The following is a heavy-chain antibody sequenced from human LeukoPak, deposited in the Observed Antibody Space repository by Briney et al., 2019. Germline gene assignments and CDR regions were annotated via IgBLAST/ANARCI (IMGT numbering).Heavy chain of an antibody. D-gene: IGHD6-13*01. CDR3: ARHWDSSSWYYDY. CDR1: GGSFSGYY. V-gene: IGHV4-34*01. J-gene: IGHJ4*02. Sequence: SETLSLTCAVYGGSFSGYYWSWIRQPPGKGLEWIGEINHSGSTNYNPSLKSRVTISVEPSKNQLSLKLNSVTAADTAVYYCARHWDSSSWYYDYWGQGTLVTVSS. CDR2: INHSGST.